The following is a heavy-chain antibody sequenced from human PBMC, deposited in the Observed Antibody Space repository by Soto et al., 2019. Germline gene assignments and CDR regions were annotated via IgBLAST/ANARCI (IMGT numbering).Heavy chain of an antibody. J-gene: IGHJ5*02. D-gene: IGHD3-16*02. V-gene: IGHV4-30-4*01. CDR2: IYYTGST. Sequence: VQLQESGPGLVKPSQTLSLTCTVSGVSINSGDYYWGWIRQPPGKGLEWIGNIYYTGSTYSNPSPTSRVTSSMDTSHSECSLWSDSVRVSNTVIYYCAGSYRAPGSFAPWGQGTLVTVSS. CDR3: AGSYRAPGSFAP. CDR1: GVSINSGDYY.